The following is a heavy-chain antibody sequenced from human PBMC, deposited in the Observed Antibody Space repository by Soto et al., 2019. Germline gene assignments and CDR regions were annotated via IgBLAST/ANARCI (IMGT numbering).Heavy chain of an antibody. CDR3: ARVDGSGSYPYYYYYMDV. CDR1: GFTVSSNY. V-gene: IGHV3-66*01. D-gene: IGHD3-10*01. CDR2: IYSGGST. J-gene: IGHJ6*03. Sequence: GGSLRLSCAASGFTVSSNYMSWVRQAPGKGLEWVSVIYSGGSTYYADSVKGRFTISRDNSKNTLYLQMNSLRAEETAVYYCARVDGSGSYPYYYYYMDVWGKGTTVTVSS.